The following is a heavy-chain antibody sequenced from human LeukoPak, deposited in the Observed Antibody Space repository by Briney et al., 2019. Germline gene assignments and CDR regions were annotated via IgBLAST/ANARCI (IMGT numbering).Heavy chain of an antibody. CDR2: FDPEDGET. J-gene: IGHJ4*02. D-gene: IGHD1-26*01. CDR3: AREGGLGGATVSD. Sequence: ASVKVSCKVSGYTLTELSMHWVRQAPGKGLEWMGGFDPEDGETIYAQKFQGRVTMTRDTSTSTVYMELSSLRSEDTAVYYCAREGGLGGATVSDWGQGTLVTVSS. V-gene: IGHV1-24*01. CDR1: GYTLTELS.